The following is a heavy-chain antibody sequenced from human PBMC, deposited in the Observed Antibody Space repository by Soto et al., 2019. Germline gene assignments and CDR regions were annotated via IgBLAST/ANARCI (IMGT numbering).Heavy chain of an antibody. CDR1: GYTFTSYD. CDR3: ARVPGIADEYGMDV. V-gene: IGHV1-8*01. CDR2: MNPNSGNT. Sequence: ASVKVSCKASGYTFTSYDINWVRQATGQGLEWMGWMNPNSGNTGYAQKFQGRVTMTRNTSISTAYMELSSLRSEDTAVYYCARVPGIADEYGMDVWGQGTTVTVSS. D-gene: IGHD6-13*01. J-gene: IGHJ6*02.